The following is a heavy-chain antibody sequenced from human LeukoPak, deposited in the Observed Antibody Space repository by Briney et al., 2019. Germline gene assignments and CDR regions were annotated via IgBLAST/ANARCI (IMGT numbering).Heavy chain of an antibody. J-gene: IGHJ4*02. Sequence: SETLSLTRTVSGGSISSGGYSWNWIRQPPGKGLEWIGYIYYSGRTYYNPSLKSRVTISVDTSKNHFSLKLSSVTAADTAMYYCARGNIVATTDYWGQGTLVTVSS. CDR3: ARGNIVATTDY. D-gene: IGHD5-12*01. CDR1: GGSISSGGYS. CDR2: IYYSGRT. V-gene: IGHV4-30-4*07.